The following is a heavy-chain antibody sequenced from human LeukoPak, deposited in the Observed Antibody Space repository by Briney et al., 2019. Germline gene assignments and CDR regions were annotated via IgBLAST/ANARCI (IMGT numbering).Heavy chain of an antibody. CDR1: GYTLTELS. CDR3: ATGEGGRWLQLSPIFDY. V-gene: IGHV1-24*01. J-gene: IGHJ4*02. CDR2: FDPEDGET. D-gene: IGHD5-24*01. Sequence: ASVKVSCKVSGYTLTELSMHWVRQAPGKGLEWMGGFDPEDGETIYAQKFQGRVTMTEYTSTDTAYMELSSLRSEDTAVYYCATGEGGRWLQLSPIFDYWGQGTLVTVSS.